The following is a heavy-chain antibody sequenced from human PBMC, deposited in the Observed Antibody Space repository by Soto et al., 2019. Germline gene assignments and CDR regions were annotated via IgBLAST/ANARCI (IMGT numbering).Heavy chain of an antibody. J-gene: IGHJ5*02. V-gene: IGHV3-48*02. CDR3: AREFWPLNWFDP. D-gene: IGHD3-3*01. CDR1: GFTFSSYS. Sequence: EVQLVESGGGLVQPGGSLRLSCAASGFTFSSYSMNWVRQAPGKGLEWVSYISSSSSTIYYADSVKGRFTISRDNAKNSLYLQRNSLRDEDTAVYYCAREFWPLNWFDPWGQGTLGTVSS. CDR2: ISSSSSTI.